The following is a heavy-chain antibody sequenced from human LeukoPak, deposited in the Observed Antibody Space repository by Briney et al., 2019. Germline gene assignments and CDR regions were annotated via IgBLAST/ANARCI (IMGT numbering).Heavy chain of an antibody. D-gene: IGHD3-10*01. Sequence: ASVKVSGKASAYTFTDYAITWVRQAPGQGLEWVGWISADNDNTYYAQKFQGRVTMSTDTSTSTAYMELRTLRSDDTAVYYCARVGGYYYGSGSHDYYFEYWGQGTLVTVSS. V-gene: IGHV1-18*01. J-gene: IGHJ4*02. CDR2: ISADNDNT. CDR1: AYTFTDYA. CDR3: ARVGGYYYGSGSHDYYFEY.